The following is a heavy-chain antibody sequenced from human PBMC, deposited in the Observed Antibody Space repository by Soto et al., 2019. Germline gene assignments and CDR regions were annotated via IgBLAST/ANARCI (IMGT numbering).Heavy chain of an antibody. Sequence: AGGSLRLSCAASGFTFSSYGMHWVRQAPGKGLEWVAVIWYDGSNKYYADSVKGRFTISRDNSKNTLYLQMNSLRAEDTAVYYCARDGVVAGLHPVFDYWGQGTLVTVSS. CDR1: GFTFSSYG. J-gene: IGHJ4*02. CDR2: IWYDGSNK. CDR3: ARDGVVAGLHPVFDY. V-gene: IGHV3-33*01. D-gene: IGHD6-19*01.